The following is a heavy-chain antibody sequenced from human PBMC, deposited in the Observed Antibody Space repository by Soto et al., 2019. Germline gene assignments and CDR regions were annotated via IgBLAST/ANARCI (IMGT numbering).Heavy chain of an antibody. D-gene: IGHD3-3*01. Sequence: GGSLRLSCAASGFTFSSYWMSWVRQAPGKGLEWVANIKQDGSEKYYVDSVKGRFTISRDNAKNSLYLQMNSLRAEDTAVYYCAGLDFWSGYPMDVWGKGTTVTVSS. CDR1: GFTFSSYW. CDR2: IKQDGSEK. CDR3: AGLDFWSGYPMDV. V-gene: IGHV3-7*01. J-gene: IGHJ6*03.